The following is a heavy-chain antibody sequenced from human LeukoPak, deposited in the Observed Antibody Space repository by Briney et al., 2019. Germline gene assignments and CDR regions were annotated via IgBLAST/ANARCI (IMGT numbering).Heavy chain of an antibody. J-gene: IGHJ4*02. D-gene: IGHD6-19*01. CDR3: ARHTPPLRYSSGWNVD. CDR1: GGSISSGSYY. V-gene: IGHV4-61*02. CDR2: IYASGIT. Sequence: PSETLSLTCTVSGGSISSGSYYWNWIRQPAGKGLEWNGRIYASGITNYHPSLKSRVTISVETSKNQFSLKLSSVTAADTAVYYCARHTPPLRYSSGWNVDWGQGTLVTVSS.